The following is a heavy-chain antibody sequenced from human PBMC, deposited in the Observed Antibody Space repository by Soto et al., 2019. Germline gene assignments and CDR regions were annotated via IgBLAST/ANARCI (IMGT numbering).Heavy chain of an antibody. V-gene: IGHV1-69*02. Sequence: QGLLVQSGAEVKKPGSSVKVSCKAPGGTLSTYTLTWLRQAPGQGPEWMGRIIPALDIEEYAQQFQGRVTITADTSTSTAYVELHSLRSDDTAVYYCAAVAGTSAFVGYFEYWGQGTLVTVAS. CDR1: GGTLSTYT. J-gene: IGHJ4*02. CDR2: IIPALDIE. D-gene: IGHD6-19*01. CDR3: AAVAGTSAFVGYFEY.